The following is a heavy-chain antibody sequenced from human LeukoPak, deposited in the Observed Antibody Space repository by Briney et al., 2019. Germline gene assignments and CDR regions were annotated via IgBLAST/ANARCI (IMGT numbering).Heavy chain of an antibody. CDR1: GGTFSSYA. D-gene: IGHD3-16*01. CDR2: IITIFGKT. CDR3: SRENLGRRGPWFDP. V-gene: IGHV1-69*05. J-gene: IGHJ5*02. Sequence: ASVKVSCKASGGTFSSYAISWVRQAPGQGLEWVGWIITIFGKTNYAQTLQGRVTISTDKSTSPACMEMGSLRAEDTAVYYWSRENLGRRGPWFDPWGQGTLVTVSS.